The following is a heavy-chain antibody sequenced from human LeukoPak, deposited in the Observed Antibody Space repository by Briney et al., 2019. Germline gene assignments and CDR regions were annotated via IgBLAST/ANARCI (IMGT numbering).Heavy chain of an antibody. D-gene: IGHD3-10*01. Sequence: GGSLRLSCAASGFTFSSYWMSWVRQAPGKGLEWVANIKQDGSEKYYVDSVKGRFTISRDNAKTSLYLQMNSLRAEDTAVYYCARLAYYGSGSYYISAFDYWGQGTLVTVSS. CDR3: ARLAYYGSGSYYISAFDY. J-gene: IGHJ4*02. CDR1: GFTFSSYW. CDR2: IKQDGSEK. V-gene: IGHV3-7*01.